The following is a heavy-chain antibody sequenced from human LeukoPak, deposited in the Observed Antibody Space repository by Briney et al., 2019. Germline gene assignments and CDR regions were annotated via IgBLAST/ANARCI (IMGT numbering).Heavy chain of an antibody. D-gene: IGHD4-11*01. CDR1: GGSISTYY. J-gene: IGHJ4*02. CDR2: TYYSGST. Sequence: PSETLSLTCTVSGGSISTYYWSWIRQPPGKGLEWIGYTYYSGSTNYNPSLKSRVTISVDTSKNQFSLKLSSVTAADTAVYYCARDYSNYIMDYWGQGTLVTVSS. CDR3: ARDYSNYIMDY. V-gene: IGHV4-59*01.